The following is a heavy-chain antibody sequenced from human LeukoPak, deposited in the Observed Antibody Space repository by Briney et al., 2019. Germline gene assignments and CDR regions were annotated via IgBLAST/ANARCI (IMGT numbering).Heavy chain of an antibody. CDR3: AKTYCTNGVCYRHYFDY. D-gene: IGHD2-8*01. CDR2: INPNSGGT. V-gene: IGHV1-2*02. CDR1: GYTFTGYY. J-gene: IGHJ4*02. Sequence: ASVKVSCKASGYTFTGYYMHWVRQAPGQGLEWMGWINPNSGGTNYAQKFQGRVTMTRDTSISTAYMELSSLRSEDTAVYYCAKTYCTNGVCYRHYFDYWGQGTLVTVSS.